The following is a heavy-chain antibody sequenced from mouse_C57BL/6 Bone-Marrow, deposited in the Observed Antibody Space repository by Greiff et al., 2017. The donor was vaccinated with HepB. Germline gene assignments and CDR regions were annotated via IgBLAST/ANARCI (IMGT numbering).Heavy chain of an antibody. CDR1: GFTFSDYY. Sequence: EVKLMESEGGLVQPGSSMKLSCTASGFTFSDYYMAWVRQVPEKGLEWVANINYDGSSTYYLDSLKSRFIISRDNAKNILYLQMSSLKSEDTATYYCARDKASIYYYGSSPWYFDVWGTGTTVTVSS. V-gene: IGHV5-16*01. CDR2: INYDGSST. CDR3: ARDKASIYYYGSSPWYFDV. D-gene: IGHD1-1*01. J-gene: IGHJ1*03.